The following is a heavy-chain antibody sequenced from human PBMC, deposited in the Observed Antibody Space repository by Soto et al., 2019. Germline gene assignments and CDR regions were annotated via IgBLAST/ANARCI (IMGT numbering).Heavy chain of an antibody. Sequence: QVQLVQSGAEVKKPGSSVKVYCKASGGTFSSYALSWVRQAPGHGLEWMGGIIPIFGTANYAQKFQGRVTITADESTSTAYRERSSLRSEDTAVYYCARGTKAYCGGDCFGDGYWGQGTLVTVSS. V-gene: IGHV1-69*01. D-gene: IGHD2-21*02. J-gene: IGHJ4*02. CDR2: IIPIFGTA. CDR1: GGTFSSYA. CDR3: ARGTKAYCGGDCFGDGY.